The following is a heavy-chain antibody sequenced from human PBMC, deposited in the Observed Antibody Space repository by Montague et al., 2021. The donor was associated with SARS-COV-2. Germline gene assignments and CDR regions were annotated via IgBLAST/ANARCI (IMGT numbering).Heavy chain of an antibody. V-gene: IGHV3-9*01. D-gene: IGHD3-16*01. CDR2: ISWNSDSS. Sequence: SLRLSCAASGFAFGEYAMRWVRQTPGKGLEWVSGISWNSDSSDYXXSLKGRFSISRDNAKKSLYLQMNSLRPEDTALYYCAKDIGTDTIYEAFFDEWGQGTMVTVSS. CDR1: GFAFGEYA. CDR3: AKDIGTDTIYEAFFDE. J-gene: IGHJ4*03.